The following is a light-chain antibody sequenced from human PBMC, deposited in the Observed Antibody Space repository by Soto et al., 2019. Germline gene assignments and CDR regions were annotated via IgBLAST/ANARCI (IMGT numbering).Light chain of an antibody. Sequence: EIVLTQSPGTLSLSPGERATLSCRASQSVSSNYLAWYQQKPGQAPRLLIYGAASRATGIPDRFSGSGSGTDFTLNISRLEPEDFAVYYCQQYGTSPPRTFGQGTKLEIK. CDR3: QQYGTSPPRT. CDR2: GAA. V-gene: IGKV3-20*01. CDR1: QSVSSNY. J-gene: IGKJ2*01.